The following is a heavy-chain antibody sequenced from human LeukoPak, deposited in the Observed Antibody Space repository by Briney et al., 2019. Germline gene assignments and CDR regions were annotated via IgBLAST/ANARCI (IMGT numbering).Heavy chain of an antibody. Sequence: SETLSLTCTVSGGSISSYYCRWIRQPPGKGLEGIGYMYYSGSTNYNSSLKSRVTISVDMSKNQFSLKLSSVTAADTAVYYCVRSSTYHLFDDWGQGTLVTVSS. V-gene: IGHV4-59*08. D-gene: IGHD2-15*01. CDR1: GGSISSYY. J-gene: IGHJ4*02. CDR2: MYYSGST. CDR3: VRSSTYHLFDD.